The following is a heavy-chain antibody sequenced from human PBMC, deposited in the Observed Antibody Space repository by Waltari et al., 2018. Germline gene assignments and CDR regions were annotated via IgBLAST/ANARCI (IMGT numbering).Heavy chain of an antibody. CDR1: GFPFSSYG. CDR2: IRYDGSNK. J-gene: IGHJ4*02. CDR3: AKGRRSRIAADY. V-gene: IGHV3-30*02. Sequence: QVQLVESGGGVVQPGGSLRLPCAASGFPFSSYGLHWVRQAPGKGLEGVAFIRYDGSNKYYADSVKGRFTISRDNSKNTLYLQMNSLRAEDTAVYYCAKGRRSRIAADYWGQGTLVTVSS. D-gene: IGHD6-13*01.